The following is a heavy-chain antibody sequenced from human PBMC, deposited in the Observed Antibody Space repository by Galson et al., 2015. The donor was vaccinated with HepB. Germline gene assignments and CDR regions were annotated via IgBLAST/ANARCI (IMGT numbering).Heavy chain of an antibody. Sequence: ETLSLTCTVSGGSISSYYWSWIRQPPGKGLEWIGYIYYSGSTNYNPSLKSRVTISVDTSKNQFSLKLSSVTAADTAVYYCARLGYGAGDFWSGYWFDPWGQGTLVTVSS. CDR3: ARLGYGAGDFWSGYWFDP. D-gene: IGHD3-3*01. CDR1: GGSISSYY. J-gene: IGHJ5*02. V-gene: IGHV4-59*08. CDR2: IYYSGST.